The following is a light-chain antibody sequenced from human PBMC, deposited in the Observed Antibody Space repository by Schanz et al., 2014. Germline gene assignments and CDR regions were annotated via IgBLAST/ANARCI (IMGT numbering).Light chain of an antibody. Sequence: EIVMTQSPATLSVSPGERATLSCRASQSVSSNLAWYQQKPGQAPRLLIYEASSRATGIPDRFSGSGSGADFTLTISRLEPEDFAVYYCQQYASSPPTFGGGTKV. CDR2: EAS. J-gene: IGKJ4*01. CDR1: QSVSSN. V-gene: IGKV3-20*01. CDR3: QQYASSPPT.